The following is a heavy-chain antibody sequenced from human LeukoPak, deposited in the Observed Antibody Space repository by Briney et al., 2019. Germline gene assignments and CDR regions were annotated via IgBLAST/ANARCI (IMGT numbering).Heavy chain of an antibody. V-gene: IGHV3-23*01. Sequence: VGSLRLSCAASGFTFTSSALSCVREAPGKGLEWVSSISVSGSGGSTYYADSVKGRFTISRDNSKNALYLQMNSLRAEDTAVYYCAKSGYNRFDYWGQGTLVTVSS. D-gene: IGHD5-24*01. CDR2: ISVSGSGGST. J-gene: IGHJ4*02. CDR3: AKSGYNRFDY. CDR1: GFTFTSSA.